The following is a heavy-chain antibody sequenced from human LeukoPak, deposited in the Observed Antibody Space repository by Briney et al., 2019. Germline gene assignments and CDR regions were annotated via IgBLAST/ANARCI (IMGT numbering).Heavy chain of an antibody. J-gene: IGHJ5*02. CDR1: GYSFTSYW. CDR3: ARTAYYYDSSGYQFDP. CDR2: IYPGDSDT. Sequence: GESLQISCQGSGYSFTSYWIGWVRQMPGKGLEWMGIIYPGDSDTRYSPSFQGQVTISADKSISTAYLQWSSLKASDTAMYYCARTAYYYDSSGYQFDPWGQGTLVTVSS. D-gene: IGHD3-22*01. V-gene: IGHV5-51*01.